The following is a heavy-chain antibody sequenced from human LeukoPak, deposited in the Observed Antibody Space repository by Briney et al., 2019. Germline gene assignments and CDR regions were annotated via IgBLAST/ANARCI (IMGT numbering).Heavy chain of an antibody. V-gene: IGHV4-4*02. CDR1: GGSISSNNW. Sequence: PSGTLSLTCAVSGGSISSNNWWGWVRQPPGKGLEWIGEIYHSGSPNYNPSLKSRVTISADTSKNQFSLKLNSVTAADTAVYYCARDKSHCSGGSCYYYGMDVWGQGTTVTVSS. CDR3: ARDKSHCSGGSCYYYGMDV. J-gene: IGHJ6*02. CDR2: IYHSGSP. D-gene: IGHD2-15*01.